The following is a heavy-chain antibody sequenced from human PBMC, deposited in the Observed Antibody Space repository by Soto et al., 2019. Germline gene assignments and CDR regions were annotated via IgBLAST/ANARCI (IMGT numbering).Heavy chain of an antibody. CDR2: IIPLFGTP. Sequence: QVQLVQSGAEVRKPGSSLRVSCKSSGATFSTTGISWVRQAPGQGLEWMGGIIPLFGTPKYARKFRGRVSITADEPTNTVYMELNSLRPDDAAVYYCARASPVICGGDPCYRLDSSFDSWGQGSLVIVSS. CDR3: ARASPVICGGDPCYRLDSSFDS. V-gene: IGHV1-69*01. CDR1: GATFSTTG. J-gene: IGHJ5*01. D-gene: IGHD2-21*02.